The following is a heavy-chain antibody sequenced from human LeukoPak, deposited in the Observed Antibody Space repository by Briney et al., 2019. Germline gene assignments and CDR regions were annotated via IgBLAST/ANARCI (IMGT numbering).Heavy chain of an antibody. J-gene: IGHJ4*02. CDR3: ARERGSSGWYVRKNYFDY. D-gene: IGHD6-19*01. CDR1: GFTFSSYG. CDR2: IWYAGSNK. V-gene: IGHV3-33*01. Sequence: GGSLRLSCAASGFTFSSYGMHWVRQAPGKGLEWVAVIWYAGSNKYYADSVKGRFTISRDNSKNTLYLQMNSLRAEDTAVYYCARERGSSGWYVRKNYFDYWGQGTLVTVSS.